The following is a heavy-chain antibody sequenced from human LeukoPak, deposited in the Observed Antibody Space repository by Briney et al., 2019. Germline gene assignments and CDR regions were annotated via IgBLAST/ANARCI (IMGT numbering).Heavy chain of an antibody. V-gene: IGHV3-21*04. Sequence: GGSLRLSCAASGFTFTSYSMNWVRQAPGKGLEWVSSISSSSSYIYYADSVKGRFTISRDNSKNTLYLQMNSLRAEDTAVYYCAKAPTYGDYFLDYWGQGTLVTVSS. CDR3: AKAPTYGDYFLDY. J-gene: IGHJ4*02. CDR1: GFTFTSYS. D-gene: IGHD4-17*01. CDR2: ISSSSSYI.